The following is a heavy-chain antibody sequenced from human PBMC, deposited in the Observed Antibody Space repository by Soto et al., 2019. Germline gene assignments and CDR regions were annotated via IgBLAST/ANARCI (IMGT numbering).Heavy chain of an antibody. CDR1: GFTFSGYA. J-gene: IGHJ4*02. V-gene: IGHV3-30-3*01. CDR3: ARGAYRYFDY. Sequence: QVQLVESGGGVVQPGKSLRLSCVASGFTFSGYAMHWIRQAPGKAPEWVALISSDGSSTLYADSVRGRFTISRDNSRDTLYLQLNSLRPHDTAVFSCARGAYRYFDYWGQGTLVTVSS. CDR2: ISSDGSST. D-gene: IGHD4-4*01.